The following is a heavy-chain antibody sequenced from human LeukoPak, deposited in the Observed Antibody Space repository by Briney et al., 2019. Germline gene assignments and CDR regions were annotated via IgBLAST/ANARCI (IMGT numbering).Heavy chain of an antibody. J-gene: IGHJ4*02. D-gene: IGHD6-6*01. Sequence: ASVKVSCEASGGTFSSYAISWVRQAPGQGLEWMGRIIPILGIANYAQKFQGRVTITADKSTSTAYMELSSLRSEDTAVYYCARDIAGLYSSSFPYYFDHWGQGTLVTVSS. CDR2: IIPILGIA. CDR3: ARDIAGLYSSSFPYYFDH. CDR1: GGTFSSYA. V-gene: IGHV1-69*04.